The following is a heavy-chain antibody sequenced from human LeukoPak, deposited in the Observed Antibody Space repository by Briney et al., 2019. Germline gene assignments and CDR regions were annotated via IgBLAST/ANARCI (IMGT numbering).Heavy chain of an antibody. V-gene: IGHV1-18*01. J-gene: IGHJ6*03. CDR2: ISAYNGNT. Sequence: ASVKVSCKASGYTFTSYGISWVRQAPGQGLEWMGWISAYNGNTNYAQKLQGRVTMTTDTFTSTAYMELRSLRSDDTAVYYCARDGLWFGEYYYMDVWGKGTTVTVSS. CDR1: GYTFTSYG. CDR3: ARDGLWFGEYYYMDV. D-gene: IGHD3-10*01.